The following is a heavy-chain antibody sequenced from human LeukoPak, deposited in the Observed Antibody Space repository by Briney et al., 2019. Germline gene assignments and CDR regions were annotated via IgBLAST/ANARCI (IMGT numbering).Heavy chain of an antibody. D-gene: IGHD5-18*01. CDR2: IYYSGST. J-gene: IGHJ4*02. CDR3: AREIPNSYGYGPIIDY. V-gene: IGHV4-39*07. CDR1: GGSISSSSYY. Sequence: SETLSLTCTVSGGSISSSSYYWGWIRQPPGKGLEWIGSIYYSGSTYYNPSLKSRVTISVDTSKNQFSLKLSSVTAADTAVYYCAREIPNSYGYGPIIDYWGQGTLVTVSS.